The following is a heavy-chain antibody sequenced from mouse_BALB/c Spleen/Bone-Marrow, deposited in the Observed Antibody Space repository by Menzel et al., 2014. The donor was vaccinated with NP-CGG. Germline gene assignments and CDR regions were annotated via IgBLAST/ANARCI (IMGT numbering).Heavy chain of an antibody. D-gene: IGHD2-4*01. CDR1: GYTFISYW. CDR2: INPITGYT. V-gene: IGHV1-7*01. CDR3: ARNYDYDGGYYAMDY. J-gene: IGHJ4*01. Sequence: QVQLQQSGAELAKPGASVKMSCKSSGYTFISYWMHWVKQRPGQGLEWIGYINPITGYTEYNQKFKDKATLTADKSSSTAYMQLSSLTSEESAVYYCARNYDYDGGYYAMDYWGQGTSVTVSS.